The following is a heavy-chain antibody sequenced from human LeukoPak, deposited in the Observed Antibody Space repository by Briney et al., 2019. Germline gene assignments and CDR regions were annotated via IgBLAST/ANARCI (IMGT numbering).Heavy chain of an antibody. V-gene: IGHV3-30*02. CDR3: AKDRIPFDY. CDR1: GFLFTNNG. J-gene: IGHJ4*02. CDR2: TRSDGNNK. Sequence: GGSLRLSCAASGFLFTNNGLHWVRQAPGKGLEWVAFTRSDGNNKYYADSVKGRFTISRDNSKNTLYLEMNSLRNEDTAVYYCAKDRIPFDYWGQGTLVTVSS.